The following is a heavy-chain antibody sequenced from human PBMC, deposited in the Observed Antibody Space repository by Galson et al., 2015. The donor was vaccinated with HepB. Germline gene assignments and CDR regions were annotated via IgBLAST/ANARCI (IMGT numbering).Heavy chain of an antibody. CDR2: INPNSGGT. J-gene: IGHJ2*01. CDR3: ARGKVGAITMVRGKHNSGWYFDL. Sequence: SVKVSCKASGYTFTGYYMHWVRQAPGQGLEWMGWINPNSGGTNYAQKFQGRVTMTRDTSISTAYMELSRLRSDDTAVYYCARGKVGAITMVRGKHNSGWYFDLWGRGTLVTVSS. V-gene: IGHV1-2*02. CDR1: GYTFTGYY. D-gene: IGHD3-10*01.